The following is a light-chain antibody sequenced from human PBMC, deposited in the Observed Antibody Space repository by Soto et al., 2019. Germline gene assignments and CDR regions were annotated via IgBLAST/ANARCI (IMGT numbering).Light chain of an antibody. CDR2: GAS. V-gene: IGKV3-15*01. J-gene: IGKJ4*02. CDR3: QQYNQWPPLT. CDR1: QSISSN. Sequence: EIVMTQSPATLSVSPGERATLSCRASQSISSNLAWYQQKPGQAPRLLIYGASTRATGIPARFTGSGSGSEFTLTISNLQSEDFAVYHGQQYNQWPPLTFGGGTKVEIK.